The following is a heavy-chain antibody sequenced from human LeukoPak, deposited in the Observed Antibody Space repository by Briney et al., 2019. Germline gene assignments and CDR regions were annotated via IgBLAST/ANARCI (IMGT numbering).Heavy chain of an antibody. CDR1: GFTFSSYS. Sequence: PGGSLRLSCAASGFTFSSYSMNWVRQAPGKGLEWVSYISSSSSYIYYADSVKGRFTISRDNAKNSLYLQMNSLRAEDTAVYYCARDLRGRYYDDSSGYSIGTFDXXXQGTLVTVSS. J-gene: IGHJ4*02. CDR2: ISSSSSYI. V-gene: IGHV3-21*05. D-gene: IGHD3-22*01. CDR3: ARDLRGRYYDDSSGYSIGTFDX.